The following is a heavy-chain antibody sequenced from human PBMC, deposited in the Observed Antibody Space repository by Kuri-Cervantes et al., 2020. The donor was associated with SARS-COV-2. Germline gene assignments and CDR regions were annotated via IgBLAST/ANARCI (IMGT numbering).Heavy chain of an antibody. CDR2: NYWDDDK. D-gene: IGHD3-10*01. CDR1: GFSLTGGVA. CDR3: ARQVRNYYGAGSYYYFDN. J-gene: IGHJ4*02. Sequence: SGPTLVKPTQTLTLTCTFSGFSLTGGVAVGWVRQPPGKALEWLAVNYWDDDKRYSPSLKNRLTITKDTSKNQVVLTMTNMDPVDTATYYCARQVRNYYGAGSYYYFDNWGQGTLVTVSS. V-gene: IGHV2-5*02.